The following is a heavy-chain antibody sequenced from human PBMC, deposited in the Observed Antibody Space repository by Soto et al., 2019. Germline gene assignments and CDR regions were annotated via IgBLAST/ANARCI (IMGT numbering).Heavy chain of an antibody. CDR2: ISNDGVNK. CDR1: GFTFSSYA. D-gene: IGHD1-26*01. CDR3: ARNFDSARSELDY. V-gene: IGHV3-30*14. J-gene: IGHJ4*02. Sequence: VQLVESGGGVVQPGRSLRLSCAASGFTFSSYAIHWVRQAPGKGLEWVTLISNDGVNKKYADSVKGRFTISRDNSKSMMYLQMNSLRTEDTAVYFCARNFDSARSELDYWGQGTLVTVSS.